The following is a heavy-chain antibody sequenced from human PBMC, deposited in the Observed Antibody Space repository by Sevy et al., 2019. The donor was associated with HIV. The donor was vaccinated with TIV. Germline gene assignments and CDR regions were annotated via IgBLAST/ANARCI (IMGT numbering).Heavy chain of an antibody. V-gene: IGHV3-7*03. CDR1: EFTFSSYA. D-gene: IGHD3-3*01. Sequence: GGSLRLSCSASEFTFSSYAMSWVRQAPGKGLEWVANINQDGSERYYVDSVKGRFTISRDNAKNSLYLQMNSLRGEDTAVFFCARGGVLEWPLGPFDYWGQGTLVTVSS. CDR3: ARGGVLEWPLGPFDY. CDR2: INQDGSER. J-gene: IGHJ4*02.